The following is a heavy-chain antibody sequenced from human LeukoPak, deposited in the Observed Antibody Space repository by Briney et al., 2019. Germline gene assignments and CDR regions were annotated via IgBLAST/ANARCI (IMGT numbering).Heavy chain of an antibody. CDR3: ARDLSRPGGFDY. Sequence: PGRSLRLSCAASGFTFSTYGMHWVRQAPGKGLEWVAVISYDGSNKYYADSVKGRFTISRDNSKNTLYLQMNSLRAEDTAVYYCARDLSRPGGFDYWGQGTLVTVSS. D-gene: IGHD2-8*02. CDR2: ISYDGSNK. CDR1: GFTFSTYG. V-gene: IGHV3-30*03. J-gene: IGHJ4*02.